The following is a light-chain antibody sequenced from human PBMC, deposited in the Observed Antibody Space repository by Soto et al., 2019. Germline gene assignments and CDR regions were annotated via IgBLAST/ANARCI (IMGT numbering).Light chain of an antibody. J-gene: IGKJ1*01. Sequence: EIVLTQSPGTLSLSPGEIATLSCRASQSVSSSYLAWYQQKPGQAPRLLIYGASSRATGIPGRFSGSGAGTDFTLTISRLEPEDFAVYYCQQYDNSPPTWTFGQGTKVEIK. CDR2: GAS. V-gene: IGKV3-20*01. CDR3: QQYDNSPPTWT. CDR1: QSVSSSY.